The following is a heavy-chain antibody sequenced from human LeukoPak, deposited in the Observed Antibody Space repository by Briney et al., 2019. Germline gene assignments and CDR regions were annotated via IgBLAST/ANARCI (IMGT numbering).Heavy chain of an antibody. V-gene: IGHV3-30*02. D-gene: IGHD3-16*01. CDR2: IRSDGSTE. Sequence: GGSLRLSCIASGYKFSRYAMHWVRQAPGKGLEWVAFIRSDGSTENSADSVKGRFTVSRDNSKNTFYLQMSRLRVEDTAVYFCAKGFAGGTWPQDTSFDLWGQGTMVTVSS. CDR1: GYKFSRYA. CDR3: AKGFAGGTWPQDTSFDL. J-gene: IGHJ3*01.